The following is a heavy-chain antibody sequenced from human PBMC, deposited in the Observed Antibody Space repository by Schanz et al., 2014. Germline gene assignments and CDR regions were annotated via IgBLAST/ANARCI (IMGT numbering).Heavy chain of an antibody. V-gene: IGHV3-23*04. Sequence: EVQLVESGGGLVQPGGSLRLSCAASGFIFSNFAMEWVRQAPGKGLEWVSAISGSGAGTYYADSVKGRFTFSRDNSKNTLYLQMNSLRAEDTAVYYCARGRGYIIGQWGQGILVTVSS. CDR1: GFIFSNFA. J-gene: IGHJ4*02. CDR3: ARGRGYIIGQ. D-gene: IGHD3-10*01. CDR2: ISGSGAGT.